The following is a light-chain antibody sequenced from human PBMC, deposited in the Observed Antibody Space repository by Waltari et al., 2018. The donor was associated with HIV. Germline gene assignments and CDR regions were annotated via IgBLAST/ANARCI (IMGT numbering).Light chain of an antibody. CDR1: QSVGTY. CDR2: DAS. J-gene: IGKJ2*01. Sequence: IVLTQSPATLSLSPGETATLFCRASQSVGTYLAWYQQTPGQAPRLLISDASNRATGIPARFSGSGSGTDFTLTISSLEPEDFAVYYCQQRSDWPPYTFGQGTKLEIK. V-gene: IGKV3-11*01. CDR3: QQRSDWPPYT.